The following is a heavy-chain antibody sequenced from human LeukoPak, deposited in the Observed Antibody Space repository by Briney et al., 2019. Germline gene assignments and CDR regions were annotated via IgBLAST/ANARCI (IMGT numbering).Heavy chain of an antibody. CDR1: GFTFSIYG. V-gene: IGHV3-33*06. CDR2: IWNDGSNK. Sequence: GGSLRLSCAASGFTFSIYGMHWVRQAPGKGLEWVAVIWNDGSNKYYGDSVKGRFSISRDNSKNTLYLQMNSLRAEDTAVYYCAKVADCSGGSCSDPWGQGTLVTVSS. D-gene: IGHD2-15*01. J-gene: IGHJ5*02. CDR3: AKVADCSGGSCSDP.